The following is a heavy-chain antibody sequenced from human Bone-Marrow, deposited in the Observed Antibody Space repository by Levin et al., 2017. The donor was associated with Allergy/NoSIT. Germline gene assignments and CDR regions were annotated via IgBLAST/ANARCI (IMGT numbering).Heavy chain of an antibody. CDR3: ARVGYSSSWYVVYYFDL. V-gene: IGHV3-21*01. CDR1: AFTFSSYS. Sequence: GASVKVSCAASAFTFSSYSMTWVRQAPGKGLEWVSTISSGAHYMYYADSLEGRFTISRDDAKNSLYLQMNSLRADDTAVYYCARVGYSSSWYVVYYFDLWGRGTLVTVSS. CDR2: ISSGAHYM. D-gene: IGHD6-13*01. J-gene: IGHJ2*01.